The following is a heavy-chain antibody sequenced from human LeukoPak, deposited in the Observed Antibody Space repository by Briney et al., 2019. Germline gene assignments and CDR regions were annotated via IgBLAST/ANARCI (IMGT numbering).Heavy chain of an antibody. CDR3: AAGYCSGGSCYSDPGQFDY. CDR2: IYYSGST. CDR1: GGSISSYY. D-gene: IGHD2-15*01. V-gene: IGHV4-59*01. J-gene: IGHJ4*02. Sequence: SETLSLTCTVSGGSISSYYWSWIRQPPGKGLEWIGYIYYSGSTNYNPSLKSRATISVDTSKNQSSLKLSSVTAADTAVYYCAAGYCSGGSCYSDPGQFDYWGQGTLVTVSS.